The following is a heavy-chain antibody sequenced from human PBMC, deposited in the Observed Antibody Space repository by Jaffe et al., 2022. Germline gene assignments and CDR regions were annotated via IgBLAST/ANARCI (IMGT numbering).Heavy chain of an antibody. V-gene: IGHV3-30*02. Sequence: QVQLVESGGGVVQPGGSLRLSCAASGFTFSSYGMHWVRQAPGKGLEWVAFIRYDGSNKYYADSVKGRFTISRDNSKNTLYLQMNSLRAEDTAVYYCAKAADGYYYYYMDVWGKGTTVTVSS. CDR1: GFTFSSYG. CDR3: AKAADGYYYYYMDV. J-gene: IGHJ6*03. CDR2: IRYDGSNK.